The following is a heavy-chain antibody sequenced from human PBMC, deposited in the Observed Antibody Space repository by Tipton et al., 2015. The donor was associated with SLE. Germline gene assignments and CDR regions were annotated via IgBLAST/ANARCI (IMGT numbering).Heavy chain of an antibody. V-gene: IGHV3-11*06. CDR1: GFTFSDYY. Sequence: SLRLSCAASGFTFSDYYMSWIRQAPGKGLEWVSSISSSSSYIYYADSVKGRFTISRDNAKNSLYLQMNSLRAEDTAVYYCARDQYYYDSSGYYTMDFDYWGQGTLVTVSS. D-gene: IGHD3-22*01. CDR3: ARDQYYYDSSGYYTMDFDY. CDR2: ISSSSSYI. J-gene: IGHJ4*02.